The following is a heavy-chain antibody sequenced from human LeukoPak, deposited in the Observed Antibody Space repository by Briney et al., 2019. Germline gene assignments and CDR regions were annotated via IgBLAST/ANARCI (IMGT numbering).Heavy chain of an antibody. Sequence: GGSLRLSCAASGFTFSTYAMSWVRQAPGKGLEWVSAISGSGGSTYYADSVKGRFTISRDNSKNTLYLQMNSLRAEDTAVYYCAKGARITIFGVAREQQDAFDIWGQGTMVTVSS. V-gene: IGHV3-23*01. CDR1: GFTFSTYA. J-gene: IGHJ3*02. CDR2: ISGSGGST. D-gene: IGHD3-3*01. CDR3: AKGARITIFGVAREQQDAFDI.